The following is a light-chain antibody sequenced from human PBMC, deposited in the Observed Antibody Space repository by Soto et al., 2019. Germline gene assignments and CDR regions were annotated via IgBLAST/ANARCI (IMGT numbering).Light chain of an antibody. CDR1: QTVRNNY. J-gene: IGKJ5*01. Sequence: EFVLTQSPSTLSLSPGDRATLSCRASQTVRNNYLAWYQQKPGQAPRLXIYDASSRATGIPDRFSGGGSGTEFTLPIRRLEPEDFETYFCQQSYSTPITFGQGTRLEIK. V-gene: IGKV3D-20*02. CDR3: QQSYSTPIT. CDR2: DAS.